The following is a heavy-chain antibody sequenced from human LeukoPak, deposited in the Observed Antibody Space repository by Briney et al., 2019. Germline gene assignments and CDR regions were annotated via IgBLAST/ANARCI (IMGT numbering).Heavy chain of an antibody. Sequence: ASAKVSCKASGGTFSSYAISWVRQAPGQGHEWMVRIIPIYGTANYAQKFQGRVTITADKSTSTAYMELSSLRSEDTAVYYCARVLEGGYYYDSSGYSNWFDPWGQGTLVTVSS. CDR2: IIPIYGTA. CDR3: ARVLEGGYYYDSSGYSNWFDP. D-gene: IGHD3-22*01. J-gene: IGHJ5*02. CDR1: GGTFSSYA. V-gene: IGHV1-69*06.